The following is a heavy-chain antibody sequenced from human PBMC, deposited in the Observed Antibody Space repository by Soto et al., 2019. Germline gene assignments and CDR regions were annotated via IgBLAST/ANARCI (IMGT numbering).Heavy chain of an antibody. J-gene: IGHJ5*02. CDR1: GFSFTGYY. D-gene: IGHD3-16*01. V-gene: IGHV1-2*02. CDR3: AKDITRHLPYWLGP. Sequence: ASVKVSCKASGFSFTGYYIHWLRQAPGQGLEWMGWINAHSGGTEYAQKFQGRVTLTRDTSIATAYLTLTSLTSDDTALYYCAKDITRHLPYWLGPRGQGTQVTVSS. CDR2: INAHSGGT.